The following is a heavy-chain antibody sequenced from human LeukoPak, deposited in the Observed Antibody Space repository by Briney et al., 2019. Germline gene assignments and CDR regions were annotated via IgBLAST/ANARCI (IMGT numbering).Heavy chain of an antibody. CDR2: IYHSGST. Sequence: SETLSLTCAVSGGSISSSNWWSWVRQPPGKGLEWIGEIYHSGSTNYNPSLKSRVTISVDTSNNQFSLKLSSVTAADTAVYYCARDRYSLFYYYMDIWGKGTTVTVSS. V-gene: IGHV4-4*02. D-gene: IGHD5-18*01. CDR3: ARDRYSLFYYYMDI. CDR1: GGSISSSNW. J-gene: IGHJ6*03.